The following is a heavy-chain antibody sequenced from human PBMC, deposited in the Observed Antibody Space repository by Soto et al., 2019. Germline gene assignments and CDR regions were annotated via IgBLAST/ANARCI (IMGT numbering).Heavy chain of an antibody. CDR1: GYTFSNDA. Sequence: QVQLVQSGAEVKKPGASVKVSCKASGYTFSNDAITWVRQAPGQGLEWMGWVSAYNGNTNYAQKFKGRVTMTTDTSTSTADMEIRSLRYDDTAVYCCARASRYDWNDMMYWGQGTLVTVSS. J-gene: IGHJ4*02. V-gene: IGHV1-18*01. CDR2: VSAYNGNT. D-gene: IGHD1-20*01. CDR3: ARASRYDWNDMMY.